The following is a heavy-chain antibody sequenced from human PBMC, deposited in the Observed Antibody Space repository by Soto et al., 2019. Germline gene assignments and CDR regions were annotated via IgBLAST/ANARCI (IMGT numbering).Heavy chain of an antibody. CDR3: ASGYCASTSCSIFNY. CDR2: IYYSGSN. Sequence: ASETLSLNCTASGSSVSRGSFSWSWILQPPGKGLEWIGYIYYSGSNTYNPAHKSRVTMSADTSQNQFSLRLGSVTAADTAVYYCASGYCASTSCSIFNYWGQGTQVTVSS. D-gene: IGHD2-2*03. J-gene: IGHJ4*02. CDR1: GSSVSRGSFS. V-gene: IGHV4-61*01.